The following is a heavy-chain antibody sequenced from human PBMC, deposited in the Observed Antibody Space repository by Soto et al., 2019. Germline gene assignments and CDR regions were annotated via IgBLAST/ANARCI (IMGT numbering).Heavy chain of an antibody. Sequence: ASVKVSCKVSGYTLTELSMHWVRQAPGKGLEWMGGFDPEDGETIYAQKFQGRVTMTEDTSTGTAYMELSSLRSEDTAVYYCATGVNVDTAMVYFDYWGQGTLVTVS. V-gene: IGHV1-24*01. J-gene: IGHJ4*02. CDR1: GYTLTELS. D-gene: IGHD5-18*01. CDR2: FDPEDGET. CDR3: ATGVNVDTAMVYFDY.